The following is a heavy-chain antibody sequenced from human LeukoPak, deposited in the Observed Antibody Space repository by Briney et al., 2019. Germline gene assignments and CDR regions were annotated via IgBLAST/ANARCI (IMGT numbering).Heavy chain of an antibody. CDR1: GFTFSSHS. CDR2: IDSGSGNI. Sequence: GGSLRLSCAASGFTFSSHSMNWVRQAPGKGLEWLSYIDSGSGNIYYRDSVKGRFTISRDNGKSSLYLQMNSLRDDDTAVYFCARGTWDGDRTFDIWGQGAMVTVSS. V-gene: IGHV3-48*02. J-gene: IGHJ3*02. CDR3: ARGTWDGDRTFDI. D-gene: IGHD5-24*01.